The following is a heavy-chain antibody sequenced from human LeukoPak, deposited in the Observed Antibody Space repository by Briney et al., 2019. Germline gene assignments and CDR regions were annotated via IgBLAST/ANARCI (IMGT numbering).Heavy chain of an antibody. J-gene: IGHJ4*02. CDR1: GFTFGNHW. Sequence: GGSLRLSCAASGFTFGNHWMTWVRQAPGKGLEWLAHIKEDGSETAYVDSVRGRFTISRDNAKNSLYLQMSSLRDEDTAVYYCARVGGGGFTVTTWIDYWGQGTLVTVSS. CDR3: ARVGGGGFTVTTWIDY. CDR2: IKEDGSET. D-gene: IGHD4-17*01. V-gene: IGHV3-7*01.